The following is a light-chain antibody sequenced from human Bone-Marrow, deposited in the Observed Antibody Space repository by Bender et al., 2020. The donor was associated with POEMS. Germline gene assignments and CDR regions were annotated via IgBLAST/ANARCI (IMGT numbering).Light chain of an antibody. J-gene: IGLJ3*02. Sequence: SSNFGNNAANWYQHVPGTAPKLLLYSNNQRPSGVPDRFSASTSGTSASLAISGLHSDDEADYYCSSWDDSLNGWVFGGGTKLTVL. CDR3: SSWDDSLNGWV. CDR2: SNN. CDR1: SSNFGNNA. V-gene: IGLV1-44*01.